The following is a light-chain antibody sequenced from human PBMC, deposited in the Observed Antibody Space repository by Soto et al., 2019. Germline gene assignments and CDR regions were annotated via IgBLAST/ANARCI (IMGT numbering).Light chain of an antibody. CDR3: QQYGSSPRIT. J-gene: IGKJ5*01. Sequence: EIVLTQSPGTLSLSPGERPTLSCRASQGVSSSYFAWYRQKPGQAPRLLIYGASSSPTGIPDRFSGSGSGTDFTLPISRLEPEDFAVYYCQQYGSSPRITFGQGTRVEIK. CDR1: QGVSSSY. CDR2: GAS. V-gene: IGKV3-20*01.